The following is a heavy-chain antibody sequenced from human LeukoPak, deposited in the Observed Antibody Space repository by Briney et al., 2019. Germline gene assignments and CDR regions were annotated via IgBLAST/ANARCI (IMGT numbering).Heavy chain of an antibody. Sequence: GGSLRLSCAASGFPFSRNWMHWVRQAPGKGLVWVSRINSDGSITNYADSVKGRFTISRDNAKNTLYLQMSSLRAEDTAVYYCAKIDAYWGQGTLATVSS. V-gene: IGHV3-74*01. CDR1: GFPFSRNW. CDR3: AKIDAY. J-gene: IGHJ4*02. CDR2: INSDGSIT.